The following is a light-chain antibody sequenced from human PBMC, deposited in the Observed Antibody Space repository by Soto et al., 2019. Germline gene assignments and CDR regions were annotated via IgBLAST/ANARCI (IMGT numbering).Light chain of an antibody. CDR2: AAS. J-gene: IGKJ5*01. CDR3: QQTNTSPST. CDR1: QGIGSW. Sequence: DIQMTQSPSSVSASVGERVTITCRASQGIGSWLAWYQHKPGKAPKLLIYAASNWQGGVPSRFSGSGSGTDFPLTINRLQPEDFATYYCQQTNTSPSTFGQGTRLEIK. V-gene: IGKV1D-12*01.